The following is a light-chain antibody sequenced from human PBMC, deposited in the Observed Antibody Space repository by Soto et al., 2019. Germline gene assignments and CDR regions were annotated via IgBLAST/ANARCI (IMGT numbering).Light chain of an antibody. CDR2: EVS. V-gene: IGLV2-18*02. J-gene: IGLJ2*01. CDR3: SSYTSSSTFVV. CDR1: SSDVGSYNR. Sequence: QSALTQPPSVSGSPGQSVTISRTGTSSDVGSYNRVSWYQQPPGTAPKLMIYEVSNRPSGVPDRFSGSKSGNTASLTISGLQAEDEADYYCSSYTSSSTFVVFGGGTKLTVL.